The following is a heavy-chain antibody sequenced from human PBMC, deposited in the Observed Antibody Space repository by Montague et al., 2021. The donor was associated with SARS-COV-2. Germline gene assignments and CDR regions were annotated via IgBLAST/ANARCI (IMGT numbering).Heavy chain of an antibody. CDR1: GGSFSGYY. J-gene: IGHJ6*02. V-gene: IGHV4-34*01. Sequence: SETLSLTCAVYGGSFSGYYWSWIRQPPGKGLEWIGEINHSGSTNYNPSLKSRVTLSVDTSKNQFSLKLSSVTAADTAVYYCARGRRILLWFGELLSGGDYYGRDVWGQGTTVTVSS. CDR3: ARGRRILLWFGELLSGGDYYGRDV. CDR2: INHSGST. D-gene: IGHD3-10*01.